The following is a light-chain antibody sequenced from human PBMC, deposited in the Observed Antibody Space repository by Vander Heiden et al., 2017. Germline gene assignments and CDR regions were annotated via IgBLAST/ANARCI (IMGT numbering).Light chain of an antibody. CDR1: KLGDDS. J-gene: IGLJ2*01. V-gene: IGLV3-1*01. Sequence: DELTQPPSLSVSLGPTASITCSADKLGDDSPCWYQQKPTQSPVLVIDQNNKRPSGIPERFSSSNSGTTATLTISGAEAVDEADYYCQAWDSSTVVFGGGTKMTVL. CDR2: QNN. CDR3: QAWDSSTVV.